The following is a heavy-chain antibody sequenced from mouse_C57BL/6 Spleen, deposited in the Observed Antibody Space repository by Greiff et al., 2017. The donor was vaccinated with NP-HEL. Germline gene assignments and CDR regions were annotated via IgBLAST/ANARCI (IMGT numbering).Heavy chain of an antibody. CDR3: APYYYGSIFAY. Sequence: QVQLKESGPELVKPGASVKISCKASGYAFSSSWMNWVKQRPGKGLEWIGRIYPGDGDTNYNGKFKGKATLTADKSSSTAYMQLSSLTSEDSAVYFCAPYYYGSIFAYWGQGTLVTVSA. D-gene: IGHD1-1*01. CDR1: GYAFSSSW. CDR2: IYPGDGDT. J-gene: IGHJ3*01. V-gene: IGHV1-82*01.